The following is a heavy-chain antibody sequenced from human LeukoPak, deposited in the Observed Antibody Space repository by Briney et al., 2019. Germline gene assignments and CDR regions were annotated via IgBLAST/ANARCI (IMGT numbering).Heavy chain of an antibody. CDR3: ARLTPTQTTDESVDTAVAGRAFDI. Sequence: PSETLSLTCTVSGGSISSCYWSWVRQTPGKGLEWIGYISYSGNTNYNPSLKSRVTISLDTSKNQFSLNLTSVTAADTAVYYCARLTPTQTTDESVDTAVAGRAFDIWGKGTMVTVSS. D-gene: IGHD5-18*01. CDR2: ISYSGNT. J-gene: IGHJ3*02. V-gene: IGHV4-59*08. CDR1: GGSISSCY.